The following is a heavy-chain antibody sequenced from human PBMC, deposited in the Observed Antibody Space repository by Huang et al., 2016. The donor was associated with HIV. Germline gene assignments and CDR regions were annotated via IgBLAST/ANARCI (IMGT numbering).Heavy chain of an antibody. D-gene: IGHD6-19*01. J-gene: IGHJ4*02. CDR2: INNEGSNT. Sequence: DVQLVESGGGLIQPGGSLRLSCGVAGFTFNNYWMHWVRQVPGKGLGWVSRINNEGSNTSYADSVKGRFIVSRDNSKKTLSLQMNGLRAEDTGVYYCVRSQGAVAPDYWGQGTLVIVSS. CDR1: GFTFNNYW. CDR3: VRSQGAVAPDY. V-gene: IGHV3-74*03.